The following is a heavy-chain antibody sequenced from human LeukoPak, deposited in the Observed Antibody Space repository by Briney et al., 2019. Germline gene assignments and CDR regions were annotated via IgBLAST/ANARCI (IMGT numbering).Heavy chain of an antibody. CDR1: GGYFSGYY. CDR3: ARGTTYYYDSSGYYKAYYYYGMDV. CDR2: IYTSGST. D-gene: IGHD3-22*01. V-gene: IGHV4-4*07. Sequence: SETLSLTCAVSGGYFSGYYWSWIRQPAGKGLEWIGRIYTSGSTNYNPSLKSRVTMSVDTSKNQFSLKLSSVTAADTAVYYCARGTTYYYDSSGYYKAYYYYGMDVWGQGTTVTVSS. J-gene: IGHJ6*02.